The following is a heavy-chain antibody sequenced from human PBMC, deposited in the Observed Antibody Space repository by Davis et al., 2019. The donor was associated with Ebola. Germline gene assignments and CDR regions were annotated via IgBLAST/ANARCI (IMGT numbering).Heavy chain of an antibody. V-gene: IGHV3-48*04. CDR2: ISGSATST. Sequence: PGGSLRLSCGASGFTFSSHTMNWVRQAPGKGLEWVSYISGSATSTFYADSVKGRFTISRDNARDSLYLQMDSLRVEDTAIYYCARDAFSLSRYDTEDHWGQGTLVTVSS. CDR1: GFTFSSHT. D-gene: IGHD3-9*01. J-gene: IGHJ4*02. CDR3: ARDAFSLSRYDTEDH.